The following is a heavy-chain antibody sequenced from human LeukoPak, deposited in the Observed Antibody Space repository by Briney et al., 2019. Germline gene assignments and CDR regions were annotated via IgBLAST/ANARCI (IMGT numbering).Heavy chain of an antibody. Sequence: GGSLRLSCAASGFTFSSYGMHWVRQAPGKGLEWVAFIRYDGSNKYYADSVKGRFTISRDNSKNTLYLQMNSLRAEDTAVYYCAKDRIVVVTAILGYFDYWGQGTLVTVSS. CDR2: IRYDGSNK. CDR1: GFTFSSYG. V-gene: IGHV3-30*02. CDR3: AKDRIVVVTAILGYFDY. D-gene: IGHD2-21*02. J-gene: IGHJ4*02.